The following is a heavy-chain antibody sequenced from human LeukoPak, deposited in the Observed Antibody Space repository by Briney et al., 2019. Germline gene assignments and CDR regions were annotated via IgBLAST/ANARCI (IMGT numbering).Heavy chain of an antibody. Sequence: GGSLRLSCAASGFTFSSYGMHWVRQAPGKGLEWVAVISYDGSNKYYADSVKGRFTISRDSSKNTLYLQMNSLRAEDTAVYYCARDLSGKYTIDYWGQGTLVTVSS. CDR1: GFTFSSYG. D-gene: IGHD1-26*01. CDR2: ISYDGSNK. CDR3: ARDLSGKYTIDY. V-gene: IGHV3-30*03. J-gene: IGHJ4*02.